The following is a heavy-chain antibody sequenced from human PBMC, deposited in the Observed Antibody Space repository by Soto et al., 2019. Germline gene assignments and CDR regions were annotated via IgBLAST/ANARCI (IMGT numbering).Heavy chain of an antibody. CDR2: IYYSGST. CDR3: ARVVNPSWFDS. V-gene: IGHV4-59*08. CDR1: GGSISSYY. Sequence: SETLSLTCTVSGGSISSYYWSWIRQPPGKGLEWIGYIYYSGSTNYNPSLKSRVTISVDTSKNQFSLKLSSVTAADTAVYYCARVVNPSWFDSWGQGTLVTVSS. J-gene: IGHJ5*01. D-gene: IGHD3-16*02.